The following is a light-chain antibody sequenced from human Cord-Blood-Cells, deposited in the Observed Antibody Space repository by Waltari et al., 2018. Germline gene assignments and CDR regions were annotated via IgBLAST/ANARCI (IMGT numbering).Light chain of an antibody. V-gene: IGKV3-15*01. CDR3: QQYNNWPQT. CDR2: GAS. J-gene: IGKJ1*01. CDR1: QSVSSN. Sequence: DIVMTQSPAALSASAVESATVSCRASQSVSSNLAWYQQKPGQAPRPLIYGASTRATGIPARFSGSGSGTEFTLTISSLQSEDFAVYYCQQYNNWPQTFSQGTKVEIK.